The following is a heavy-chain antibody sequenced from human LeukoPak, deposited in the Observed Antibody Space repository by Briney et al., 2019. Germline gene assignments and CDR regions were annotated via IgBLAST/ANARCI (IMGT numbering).Heavy chain of an antibody. V-gene: IGHV4-59*01. J-gene: IGHJ5*02. CDR2: IYYSGST. D-gene: IGHD6-13*01. Sequence: SETLSLTCTVSGGSISSYYWSWIRQPPGKGLEWIGYIYYSGSTNYNPSLKSRVTISVDTSKNQFSLKLSSVTAADTAVYYCARGKRYIAAAGMMVFDPWGQGTLVTVSS. CDR3: ARGKRYIAAAGMMVFDP. CDR1: GGSISSYY.